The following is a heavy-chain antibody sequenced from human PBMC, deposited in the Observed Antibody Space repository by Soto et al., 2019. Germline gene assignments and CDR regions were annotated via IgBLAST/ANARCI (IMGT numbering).Heavy chain of an antibody. CDR3: VRAHPLVFSTWFAP. J-gene: IGHJ5*02. CDR1: GYIFSANY. CDR2: INPHSGAT. Sequence: ASVKVSCKASGYIFSANYIHWVRQAPGQGLEWLGWINPHSGATNYAQKFLGRVTMSADTSASTAYMDLARLKSDDTAVYYCVRAHPLVFSTWFAPWGGGPLVPVSP. D-gene: IGHD3-3*01. V-gene: IGHV1-2*02.